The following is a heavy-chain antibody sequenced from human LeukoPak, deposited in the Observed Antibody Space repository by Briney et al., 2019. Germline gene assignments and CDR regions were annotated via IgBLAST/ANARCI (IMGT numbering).Heavy chain of an antibody. Sequence: RASVKVSCKASGYTFTSYYMHWVRQAPGQGLEWMGIINPSGGSTSYAQKFQGRVTMTRDTSTNTVYMELSSLRSEDTAVYFCARATLSDYHFNYWGQGTLVTVSS. CDR2: INPSGGST. CDR3: ARATLSDYHFNY. V-gene: IGHV1-46*01. J-gene: IGHJ4*02. CDR1: GYTFTSYY. D-gene: IGHD4-11*01.